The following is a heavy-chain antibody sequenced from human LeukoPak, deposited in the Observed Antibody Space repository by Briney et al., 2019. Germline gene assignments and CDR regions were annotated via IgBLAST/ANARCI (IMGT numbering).Heavy chain of an antibody. CDR3: AKRSTHWHYYFDS. CDR2: ISVSGGST. CDR1: GFTFSSYA. D-gene: IGHD1-1*01. J-gene: IGHJ4*02. V-gene: IGHV3-23*01. Sequence: GGSLRLSCAASGFTFSSYAMSWVRQAPGKGLEWVSGISVSGGSTYYADSVKGRFTISRDNSKNTLTLRMNSLRVEDTAIYYCAKRSTHWHYYFDSWGQGTLVTVSS.